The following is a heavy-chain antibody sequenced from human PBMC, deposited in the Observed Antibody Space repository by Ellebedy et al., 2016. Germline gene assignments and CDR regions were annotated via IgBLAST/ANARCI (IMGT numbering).Heavy chain of an antibody. CDR2: ISYDGSDQ. Sequence: GESLKISCAASGFTFSNYAMHWVRQAPGKGLEWVSFISYDGSDQYYADSVQGRVTVSRDNSKNTLSLEMNSLRPEDTAVYYCARGEDFWSYYYKGAFDIWGQGTMVTVSS. CDR1: GFTFSNYA. J-gene: IGHJ3*02. D-gene: IGHD3-3*01. CDR3: ARGEDFWSYYYKGAFDI. V-gene: IGHV3-30-3*01.